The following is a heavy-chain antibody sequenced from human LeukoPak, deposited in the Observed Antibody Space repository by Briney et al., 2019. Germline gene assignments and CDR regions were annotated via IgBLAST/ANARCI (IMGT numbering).Heavy chain of an antibody. J-gene: IGHJ6*04. V-gene: IGHV3-7*01. D-gene: IGHD3-3*01. CDR3: ARRASNYDFWSGYNV. CDR2: IKQDGSEK. Sequence: GGSLRLSCAASGFTLTNFWMSWVRQAPGKGLEWVASIKQDGSEKNYVDSVKGRFTISRDNAKNSLYLQMNSLRAEDTAVYYCARRASNYDFWSGYNVWGKGTTVTVSS. CDR1: GFTLTNFW.